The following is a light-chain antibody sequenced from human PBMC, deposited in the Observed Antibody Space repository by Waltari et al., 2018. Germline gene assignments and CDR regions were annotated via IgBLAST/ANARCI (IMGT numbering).Light chain of an antibody. Sequence: DIQMTQSPSTLSASVGDRVTITCRASPTIISWLAWYQQKPGKAPKLLIYKASSLQSGVPSRCSGSGSGTEFTLTISSLQPDDFATYYCQQYSNYPETFGPGTKLDVK. V-gene: IGKV1-5*03. CDR1: PTIISW. J-gene: IGKJ3*01. CDR2: KAS. CDR3: QQYSNYPET.